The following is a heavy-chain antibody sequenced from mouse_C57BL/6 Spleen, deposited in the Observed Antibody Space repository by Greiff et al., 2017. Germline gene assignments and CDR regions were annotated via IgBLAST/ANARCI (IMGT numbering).Heavy chain of an antibody. D-gene: IGHD3-2*02. CDR2: LSSGGSYT. Sequence: EVQLVESGGDLVKPGGSLKLSCAASGFTFSSYGMSWVRQTPDKRLEWVATLSSGGSYTYYPDSVKGRFTISRDNAKNTLSLQLSSLKSEDTAMYYCASQTAQYTGYYVDYWGQVTTLTVSS. V-gene: IGHV5-6*01. CDR1: GFTFSSYG. CDR3: ASQTAQYTGYYVDY. J-gene: IGHJ2*01.